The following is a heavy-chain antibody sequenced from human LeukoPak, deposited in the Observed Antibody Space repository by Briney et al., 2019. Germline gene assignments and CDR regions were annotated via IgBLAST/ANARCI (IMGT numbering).Heavy chain of an antibody. V-gene: IGHV4-39*01. CDR1: GGSISSSSYY. CDR2: IYYSGST. Sequence: PSETLSLTCNVSGGSISSSSYYWGWIRLPPGKGLEWIGSIYYSGSTYYNPSLKSRVTISVDTSKNQFSLKLSSVTAADTAVYYCARRDCSSTSCYVDYWGQGTLVTVSS. CDR3: ARRDCSSTSCYVDY. D-gene: IGHD2-2*01. J-gene: IGHJ4*02.